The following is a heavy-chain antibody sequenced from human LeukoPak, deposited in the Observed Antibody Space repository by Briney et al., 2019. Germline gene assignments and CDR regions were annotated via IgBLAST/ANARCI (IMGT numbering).Heavy chain of an antibody. D-gene: IGHD3-10*01. V-gene: IGHV4-59*08. J-gene: IGHJ4*02. CDR2: IYYSGST. CDR3: ARRATMVRGVII. CDR1: GGSISSYY. Sequence: SETLSLTCTVSGGSISSYYWSWIRQPPGTGLEWIGYIYYSGSTNYNPSLKSRVTISVDTSKNQFSLKLSSVTAADTAVYYCARRATMVRGVIIWGQGTLVTVSS.